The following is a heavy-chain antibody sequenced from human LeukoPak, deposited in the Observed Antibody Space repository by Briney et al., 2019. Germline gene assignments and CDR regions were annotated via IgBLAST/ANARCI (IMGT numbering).Heavy chain of an antibody. Sequence: GGSLRLSCAASGFTFSNYAMAWVRQAPGKGLEWISSIYANGQTTYYADSVKGRFTISRDNSKNTLSLEMNSLRAEDTALYYCSTYWRLRPLDHWGQGTLVTVSS. CDR2: IYANGQTT. CDR3: STYWRLRPLDH. D-gene: IGHD3-16*01. J-gene: IGHJ4*02. V-gene: IGHV3-23*01. CDR1: GFTFSNYA.